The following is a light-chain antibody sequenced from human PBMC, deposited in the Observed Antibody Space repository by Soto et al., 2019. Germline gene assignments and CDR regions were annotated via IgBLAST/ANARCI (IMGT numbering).Light chain of an antibody. Sequence: SALTQPRSVSGSPGQSVTISCTGSSGDVGGYNFVSWYQQHPGKAPTLMIFDVSQRPSGVPDRFSGSKSGNTASLTISGLQAEDEAHYYCCSYGGSYTWVFGGGTKLTVL. CDR3: CSYGGSYTWV. V-gene: IGLV2-11*01. CDR2: DVS. CDR1: SGDVGGYNF. J-gene: IGLJ3*02.